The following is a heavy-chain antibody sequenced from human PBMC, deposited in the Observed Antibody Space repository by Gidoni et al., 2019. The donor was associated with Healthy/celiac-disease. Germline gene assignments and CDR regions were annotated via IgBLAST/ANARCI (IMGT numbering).Heavy chain of an antibody. CDR3: ARVGARGSGHFCFDY. CDR2: IYYSGST. J-gene: IGHJ4*02. Sequence: QLQLQESGPGLVKPSETLSLTCTVSGGSISSSSYYWGWIRQPPGQGLEWIGSIYYSGSTYYNPSLKSRVTISVDTSKNQFSLKLSSVTAADTAVYYCARVGARGSGHFCFDYWGQGTLVTVSS. D-gene: IGHD3-10*01. V-gene: IGHV4-39*07. CDR1: GGSISSSSYY.